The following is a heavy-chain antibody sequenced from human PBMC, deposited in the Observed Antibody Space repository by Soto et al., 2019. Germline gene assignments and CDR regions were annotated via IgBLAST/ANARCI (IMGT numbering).Heavy chain of an antibody. Sequence: GASVKVSCKASGYTFTSYGISWVRQAPGQGLEWMGWISAYNGNTNYAQKLQGRVTMTTDTSTSTAYMELRSLRSDDTAVYYCARDSGLAAPYYYYYGMDVWGQRTTVTVSS. CDR3: ARDSGLAAPYYYYYGMDV. CDR2: ISAYNGNT. D-gene: IGHD6-13*01. V-gene: IGHV1-18*04. J-gene: IGHJ6*02. CDR1: GYTFTSYG.